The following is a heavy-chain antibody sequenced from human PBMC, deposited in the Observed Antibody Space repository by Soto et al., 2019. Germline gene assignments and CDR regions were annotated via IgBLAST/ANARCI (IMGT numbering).Heavy chain of an antibody. CDR1: GFTFSDYY. J-gene: IGHJ6*02. CDR3: ARDLNDFWSGYYSGPNTYYYYYGMDV. Sequence: GGSLRLSCAASGFTFSDYYMSWIRQAPGKGLEWVSYISNSGSTIYFADSVKGRFTISRDNAKNSLYLQMNSLRDEDTAVYYCARDLNDFWSGYYSGPNTYYYYYGMDVWGQGTTVTVSS. V-gene: IGHV3-11*04. D-gene: IGHD3-3*01. CDR2: ISNSGSTI.